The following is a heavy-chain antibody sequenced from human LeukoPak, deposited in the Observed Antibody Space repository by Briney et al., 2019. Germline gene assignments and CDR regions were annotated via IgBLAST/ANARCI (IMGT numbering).Heavy chain of an antibody. J-gene: IGHJ4*02. D-gene: IGHD3-22*01. CDR2: ISYDGTSK. V-gene: IGHV3-30*04. CDR1: GFTFSSYG. Sequence: GGSLRLSCAASGFTFSSYGMHWVRQAPGKGLEWVAVISYDGTSKDYAVSVKGRFSISRDNPKNTLYLQMNSLRAEDTAVYYCVRGKYYYDSSGYLYYFDYWGQGTPVTVSS. CDR3: VRGKYYYDSSGYLYYFDY.